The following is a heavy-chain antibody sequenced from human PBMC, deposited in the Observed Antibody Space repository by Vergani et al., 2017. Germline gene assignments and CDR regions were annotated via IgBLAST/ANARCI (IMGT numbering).Heavy chain of an antibody. V-gene: IGHV4-34*01. CDR1: GGSFSGYY. J-gene: IGHJ3*02. Sequence: QVQLQQWGAGLLKPSETLSLTCAVYGGSFSGYYWSWIRQPPGKGLERIGEINHSGSTNYNPSLKSRVTISVDTSKNQFSLKLSSVTAADTAVYYCAREGYGGNSATFDIWGQGTMVTVSS. CDR2: INHSGST. D-gene: IGHD4-23*01. CDR3: AREGYGGNSATFDI.